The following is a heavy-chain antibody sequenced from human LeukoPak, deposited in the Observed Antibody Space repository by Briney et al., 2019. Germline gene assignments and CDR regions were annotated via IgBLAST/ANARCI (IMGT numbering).Heavy chain of an antibody. D-gene: IGHD4-23*01. CDR3: ARGTTVVTRRFDY. CDR2: IYYSGST. V-gene: IGHV4-39*07. J-gene: IGHJ4*02. Sequence: SETLSLTCTVSGGSISSSSYYWGWIRQPPGKGLEWIGSIYYSGSTYYNPSFKSRVTISVDTSKNQFSLKLSSVTAADTAVYYCARGTTVVTRRFDYWGQGTLVTVSS. CDR1: GGSISSSSYY.